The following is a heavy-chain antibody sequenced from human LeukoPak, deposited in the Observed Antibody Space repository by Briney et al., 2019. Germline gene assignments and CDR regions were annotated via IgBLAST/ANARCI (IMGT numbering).Heavy chain of an antibody. D-gene: IGHD4-17*01. CDR3: ARDTLLYADSPDAFDM. Sequence: GGSLRLSCAASGFSFSSYEINWVRQAPGKGLGWVSYIGSSGSTVYYADSVKGRFTISRDNAKKSLYLQMNSLRDEDTAVYYCARDTLLYADSPDAFDMWGQGTMVTVSS. CDR2: IGSSGSTV. CDR1: GFSFSSYE. V-gene: IGHV3-48*03. J-gene: IGHJ3*02.